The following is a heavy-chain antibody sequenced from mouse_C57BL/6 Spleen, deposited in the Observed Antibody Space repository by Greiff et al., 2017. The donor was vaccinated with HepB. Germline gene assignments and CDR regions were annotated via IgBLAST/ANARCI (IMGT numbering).Heavy chain of an antibody. D-gene: IGHD2-5*01. V-gene: IGHV1-50*01. CDR1: GFTFTSYW. CDR2: IDPSDSYT. CDR3: ARSHYSSYRYVDV. Sequence: VQLQQSGAELVQPGASVKLSCKASGFTFTSYWMQWVKQRPGQGLEWIGEIDPSDSYTNYNQKFKCKATLTVDSASSTAYMQISSLTSEDSAVYYCARSHYSSYRYVDVWDTGTTSTMSS. J-gene: IGHJ1*03.